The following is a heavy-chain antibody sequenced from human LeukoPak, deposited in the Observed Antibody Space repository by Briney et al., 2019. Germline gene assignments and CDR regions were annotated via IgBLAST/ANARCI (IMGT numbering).Heavy chain of an antibody. Sequence: GRSLRLSCTASGFTFGDYAMSWVRQAPGKGLEWVGFIRSKAYGGTTEYAASVKGRFTISRDDSKSIAYLQMNSLKTEDTAVYYCTRPRVYYYYGMDVWGKGTTVTVSS. CDR1: GFTFGDYA. V-gene: IGHV3-49*04. CDR2: IRSKAYGGTT. CDR3: TRPRVYYYYGMDV. J-gene: IGHJ6*04.